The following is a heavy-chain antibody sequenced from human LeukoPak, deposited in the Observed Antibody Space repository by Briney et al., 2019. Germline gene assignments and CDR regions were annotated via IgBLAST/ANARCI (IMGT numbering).Heavy chain of an antibody. CDR3: AREGGMGGGDCPFDY. CDR1: GGTFSSYA. CDR2: IIPIFGTA. Sequence: SVKVSCKASGGTFSSYAISWMRQAPGQGLEWMGGIIPIFGTANYAQKFQGRVTITADESTSTAYMELSSLRSEDTAVYYCAREGGMGGGDCPFDYWGQGTLVTVSS. D-gene: IGHD2-21*02. J-gene: IGHJ4*02. V-gene: IGHV1-69*13.